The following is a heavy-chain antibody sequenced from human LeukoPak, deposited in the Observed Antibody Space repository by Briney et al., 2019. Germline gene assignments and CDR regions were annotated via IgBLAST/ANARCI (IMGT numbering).Heavy chain of an antibody. CDR3: ARDLSGNDYGDYYYYYYMDV. V-gene: IGHV4-34*01. Sequence: PSETLSLTCAVYGGSFSGYYWSWIRQPPGKGLEWIGYIYHSGSTYYNPSLKSRVTISVDRSKNQFSLKLSSVTAADTAVYYCARDLSGNDYGDYYYYYYMDVWGKGTTVTVSS. J-gene: IGHJ6*03. D-gene: IGHD4-17*01. CDR2: IYHSGST. CDR1: GGSFSGYY.